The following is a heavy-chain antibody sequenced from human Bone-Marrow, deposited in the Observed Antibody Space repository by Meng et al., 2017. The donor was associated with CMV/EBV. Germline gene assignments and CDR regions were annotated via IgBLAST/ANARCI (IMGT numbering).Heavy chain of an antibody. V-gene: IGHV3-7*01. Sequence: GESPKISCAAPGFTFSSYWRSWVRQAPGKGLEWVANIKQDGSEKYYVDSVKGRFTISRDNAKNSLYLQMNSLRAEDTAVYYCARDNRGLLWFGELTWFDPWGQGTLVTVSS. CDR1: GFTFSSYW. CDR2: IKQDGSEK. D-gene: IGHD3-10*01. CDR3: ARDNRGLLWFGELTWFDP. J-gene: IGHJ5*02.